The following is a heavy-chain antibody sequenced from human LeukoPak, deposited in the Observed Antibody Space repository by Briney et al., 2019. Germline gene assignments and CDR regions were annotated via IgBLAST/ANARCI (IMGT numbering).Heavy chain of an antibody. CDR3: ARLSLGGLVQGFDY. J-gene: IGHJ4*02. Sequence: SETLSLTCTVSGGSISSYYWSWIRQPPGKGLEWIGYIYYSGSTNYNPSLKSRVTISVDTSKNQFSLKLSSVTAADTAVYYCARLSLGGLVQGFDYWGQGTLVTVSS. CDR2: IYYSGST. V-gene: IGHV4-59*08. D-gene: IGHD1-1*01. CDR1: GGSISSYY.